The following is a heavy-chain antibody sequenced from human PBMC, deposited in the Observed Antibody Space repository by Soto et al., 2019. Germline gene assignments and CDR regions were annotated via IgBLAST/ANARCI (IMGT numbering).Heavy chain of an antibody. J-gene: IGHJ6*02. CDR3: AGGGVTGVITRTRDYYGMDV. CDR1: GCSFTSYW. D-gene: IGHD3-10*01. Sequence: GESLQISCKGSGCSFTSYWIGWVRQMTGKGLEWMGIIYPGDSDTRYSPSFQGQVTISADKSISTAYLQWSSLKASDTAMYYCAGGGVTGVITRTRDYYGMDVWGQGTTVTVSS. V-gene: IGHV5-51*01. CDR2: IYPGDSDT.